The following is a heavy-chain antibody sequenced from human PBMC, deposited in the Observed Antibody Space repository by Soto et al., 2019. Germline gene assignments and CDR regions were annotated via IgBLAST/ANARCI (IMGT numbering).Heavy chain of an antibody. D-gene: IGHD4-17*01. J-gene: IGHJ3*02. Sequence: AGESLKISCKGSGYSFTSYWIGWVRQMPGKGLEWMGIIYPGDSDTRYSPSFQSQVTISADKSISTAYLQWSSLKASDTAMYYCARGGDYENDAFDIWGQGTMVTVSS. CDR3: ARGGDYENDAFDI. V-gene: IGHV5-51*01. CDR1: GYSFTSYW. CDR2: IYPGDSDT.